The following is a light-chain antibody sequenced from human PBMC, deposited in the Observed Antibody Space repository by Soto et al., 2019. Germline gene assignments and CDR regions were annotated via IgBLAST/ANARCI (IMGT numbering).Light chain of an antibody. V-gene: IGLV2-14*03. Sequence: QSVLTQPASVSGSPGQSIAISCTGTSSDVGAYDYVSWYQQHPGKAPKLMIYDVSNRPSGVSSRFSGSKSGNTASLTISGLQAEDEADYYCSSYTSTSTPFYFFGTGTKATV. J-gene: IGLJ1*01. CDR1: SSDVGAYDY. CDR2: DVS. CDR3: SSYTSTSTPFYF.